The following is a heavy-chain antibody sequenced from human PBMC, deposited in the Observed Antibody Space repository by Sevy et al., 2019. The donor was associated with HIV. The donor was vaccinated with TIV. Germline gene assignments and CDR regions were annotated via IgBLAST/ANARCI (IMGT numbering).Heavy chain of an antibody. D-gene: IGHD2-2*01. V-gene: IGHV5-10-1*01. CDR3: SRRYCSGTSCWFDP. Sequence: GESLKISCKGSGYTFTNYWINWVRQMPGKGLEWMGMIDPSDSYTNYSPSFQGHVTISADKSISTAYLQWSSLKASDTAMYYCSRRYCSGTSCWFDPWGQGTLVTVSS. CDR2: IDPSDSYT. J-gene: IGHJ5*02. CDR1: GYTFTNYW.